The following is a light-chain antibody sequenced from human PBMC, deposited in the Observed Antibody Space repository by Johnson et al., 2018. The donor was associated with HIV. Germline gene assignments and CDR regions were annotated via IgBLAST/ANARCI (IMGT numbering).Light chain of an antibody. Sequence: QSVLTQPPSVSAAPGQKVTISCSGSSSNIGNNYVSWYQQLPGTAPKLLIYENNKRPSGIPDRFSGSKSGTSATLDITGLQTGDEAVYYCGTWDSSLSAYVFGTGTKVTAL. CDR1: SSNIGNNY. CDR2: ENN. J-gene: IGLJ1*01. V-gene: IGLV1-51*02. CDR3: GTWDSSLSAYV.